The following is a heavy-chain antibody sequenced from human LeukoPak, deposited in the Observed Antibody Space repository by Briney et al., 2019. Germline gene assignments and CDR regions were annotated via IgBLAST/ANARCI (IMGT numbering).Heavy chain of an antibody. J-gene: IGHJ6*03. CDR1: GGSISGYY. CDR2: VHYNGSP. CDR3: ARTTFWSGRSPDYHHCYMDV. Sequence: PSETLSLTCTVSGGSISGYYWSWIRQAPGKGLEWIGYVHYNGSPNYNASLKSRVTISVDASKNQFSLKVSFVSAADTAVYHCARTTFWSGRSPDYHHCYMDVWGKGTTVTVSS. D-gene: IGHD3-3*01. V-gene: IGHV4-59*01.